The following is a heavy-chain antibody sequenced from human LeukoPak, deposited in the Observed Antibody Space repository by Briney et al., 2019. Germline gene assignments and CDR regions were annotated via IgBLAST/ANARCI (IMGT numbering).Heavy chain of an antibody. Sequence: GGSLRLSCAASGFTFSSYAMHWVRQAPGKGLEWVAVISYGGSNKYYADSVKGRFTISRDNSKNTLYLQMNSLRAEDTAVYYCARDVAILTGYLFDYWGQGTLVTVSS. CDR2: ISYGGSNK. J-gene: IGHJ4*02. CDR3: ARDVAILTGYLFDY. V-gene: IGHV3-30-3*01. CDR1: GFTFSSYA. D-gene: IGHD3-9*01.